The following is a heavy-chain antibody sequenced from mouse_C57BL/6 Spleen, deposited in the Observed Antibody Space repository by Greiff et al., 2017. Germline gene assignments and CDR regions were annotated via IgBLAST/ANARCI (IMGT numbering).Heavy chain of an antibody. V-gene: IGHV14-1*01. CDR3: TLWVGSSYWFAY. CDR1: GFNIKDYY. J-gene: IGHJ3*01. Sequence: EVQLQQSGAELVRPGASVKLSCTASGFNIKDYYMHWVTQRPEQGLEWIGRIDPEAGDTEYAPKFQGKATMTADTSSNTAYLQHSRLTSEDTAGYYCTLWVGSSYWFAYWGQGTLVTVSA. D-gene: IGHD1-1*01. CDR2: IDPEAGDT.